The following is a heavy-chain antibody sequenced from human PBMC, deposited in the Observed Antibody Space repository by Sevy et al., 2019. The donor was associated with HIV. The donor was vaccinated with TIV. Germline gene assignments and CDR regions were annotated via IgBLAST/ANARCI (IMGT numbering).Heavy chain of an antibody. CDR1: GFTFSSYG. Sequence: GGSLRLSCAASGFTFSSYGMHWVRQAPGKGLEWVAFIRYDGSNKYYADSVKGRFTISRDNSKNTLYLQMNSLRAEDTAVYYCAKGKVRFLEWLFDYWGQGTLVTVSS. V-gene: IGHV3-30*02. J-gene: IGHJ4*02. D-gene: IGHD3-3*01. CDR3: AKGKVRFLEWLFDY. CDR2: IRYDGSNK.